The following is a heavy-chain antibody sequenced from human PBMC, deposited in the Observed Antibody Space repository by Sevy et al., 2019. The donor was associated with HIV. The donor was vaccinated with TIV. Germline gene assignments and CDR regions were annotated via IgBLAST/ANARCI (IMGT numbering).Heavy chain of an antibody. CDR3: ARDRRNYGGQYFDY. V-gene: IGHV3-11*06. D-gene: IGHD4-17*01. CDR1: GFTFSDYY. Sequence: GGSLRLSCAASGFTFSDYYMSWVRQAPGKGLEWISDISSGRSHTNDADSVKGRFTISRDNAKNSLYLEMNSLRVEDTAVYYCARDRRNYGGQYFDYWGQGTLVTVSS. CDR2: ISSGRSHT. J-gene: IGHJ4*02.